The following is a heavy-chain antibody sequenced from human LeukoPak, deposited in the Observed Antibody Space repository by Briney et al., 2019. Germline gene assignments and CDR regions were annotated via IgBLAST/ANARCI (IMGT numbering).Heavy chain of an antibody. J-gene: IGHJ4*02. CDR2: INPSGGTT. V-gene: IGHV1-46*01. Sequence: ASVKVSCKASGYTFTSYYVHWVRQAPGQGLEWMGVINPSGGTTRYAQKFQGRVTMTRDTSISTAYMELSRLRSDDTAVYYCARGAGYYDSSGYDNFDYWGQGTLVTVSS. D-gene: IGHD3-22*01. CDR3: ARGAGYYDSSGYDNFDY. CDR1: GYTFTSYY.